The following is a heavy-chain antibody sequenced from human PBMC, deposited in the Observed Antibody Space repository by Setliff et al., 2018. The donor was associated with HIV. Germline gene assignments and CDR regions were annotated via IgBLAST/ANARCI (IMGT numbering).Heavy chain of an antibody. CDR3: AKDSAAGNYYYYYYMDV. Sequence: PGGSLRLSCAASGFTFSSHGMHWVRQAPGKGLEWVAFIRYDGSSNKHYADSVKGRFTISRDNSKNTLYLQMNSLRAEDTAVYYCAKDSAAGNYYYYYYMDVWGKGTTVTVSS. V-gene: IGHV3-30*02. D-gene: IGHD6-13*01. CDR2: IRYDGSSNK. J-gene: IGHJ6*03. CDR1: GFTFSSHG.